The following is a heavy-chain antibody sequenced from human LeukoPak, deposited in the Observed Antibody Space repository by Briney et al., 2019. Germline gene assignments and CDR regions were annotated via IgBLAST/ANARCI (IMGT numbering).Heavy chain of an antibody. CDR2: IYYSGST. Sequence: SQTLSLTCTVSGGSISSGDYYWSWIRQPPGKGLEWIGYIYYSGSTYYNPSLKSRVTISVDTSKNQFSLKLSSATAADTAVYYCASGPSPYFFDYWGQGTLVTVSS. D-gene: IGHD3/OR15-3a*01. V-gene: IGHV4-30-4*08. J-gene: IGHJ4*02. CDR1: GGSISSGDYY. CDR3: ASGPSPYFFDY.